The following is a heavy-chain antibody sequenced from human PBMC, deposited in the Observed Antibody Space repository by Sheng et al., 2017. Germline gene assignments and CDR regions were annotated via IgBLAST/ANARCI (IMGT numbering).Heavy chain of an antibody. CDR3: AKWAFGDDWYHHWFDP. Sequence: QVQLVQSGAEVKKPGSSVKVSCKSSGGTFSNHAFSWVRQAPGQGLEWMGGTIPIFRATNYAQKFKGRLTIIADEFTDTAYMELSSLTSEDTAIYYCAKWAFGDDWYHHWFDPWAEEPWSPSPQ. D-gene: IGHD2-21*02. J-gene: IGHJ5*01. CDR2: TIPIFRAT. V-gene: IGHV1-69*12. CDR1: GGTFSNHA.